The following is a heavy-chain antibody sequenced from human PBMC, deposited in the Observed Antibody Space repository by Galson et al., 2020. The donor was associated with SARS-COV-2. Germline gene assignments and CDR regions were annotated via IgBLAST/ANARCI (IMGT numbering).Heavy chain of an antibody. CDR3: LRGLTIDY. D-gene: IGHD3-10*01. V-gene: IGHV3-74*01. J-gene: IGHJ4*02. CDR1: GLIFDDHA. CDR2: INSDGSRT. Sequence: GGSLRLSCAASGLIFDDHAMHWVRQAPGKGLVWVSRINSDGSRTTYADSVKGRFTISRDNAKNTLYLQMNSLRAEDTAVYYCLRGLTIDYWGRGTLVSVSS.